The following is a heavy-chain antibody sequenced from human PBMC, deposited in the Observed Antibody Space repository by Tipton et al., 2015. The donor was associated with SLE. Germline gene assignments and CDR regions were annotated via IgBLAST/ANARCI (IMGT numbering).Heavy chain of an antibody. J-gene: IGHJ3*02. CDR1: GGSISSYY. V-gene: IGHV4-59*01. CDR3: ARGRYSYGSLDAFDI. CDR2: IYYSGST. Sequence: LRLSCTVSGGSISSYYWSWIRQPPGKGLEWIGYIYYSGSTNYNPSLKSRVTISVDTSKNQFSLKLSSVTAADTAVYYCARGRYSYGSLDAFDIWGQGTMVTVSS. D-gene: IGHD5-18*01.